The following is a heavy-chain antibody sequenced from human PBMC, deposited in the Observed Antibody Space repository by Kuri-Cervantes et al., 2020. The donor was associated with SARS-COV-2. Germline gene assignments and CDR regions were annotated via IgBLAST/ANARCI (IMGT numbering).Heavy chain of an antibody. J-gene: IGHJ3*02. V-gene: IGHV1-69*05. CDR1: GGTFSSYA. CDR3: ASYKLSPACENGGDCYGAFDI. CDR2: IIPIFGTA. D-gene: IGHD2-21*01. Sequence: SVKVSCKASGGTFSSYAISWVRQAPGQGLEWMGGIIPIFGTANYAQKFQGRVTITTDTSTSTAYMELRSLRSDDTAVYYCASYKLSPACENGGDCYGAFDIWGQGTMVTVSS.